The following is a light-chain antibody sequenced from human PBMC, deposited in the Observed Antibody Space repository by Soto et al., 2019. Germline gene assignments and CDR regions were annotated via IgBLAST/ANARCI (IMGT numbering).Light chain of an antibody. V-gene: IGKV1-33*01. CDR1: QVISKF. CDR3: QQYDKYPLT. Sequence: DIQMTQSPSSLSASVGDRVTITCRASQVISKFLNWYQLKPGKAPKLLIFDASELETGVTSRFSGHRSGTDFSFIISSLQPEDIATYYCQQYDKYPLTFGGGTPVEIK. J-gene: IGKJ4*01. CDR2: DAS.